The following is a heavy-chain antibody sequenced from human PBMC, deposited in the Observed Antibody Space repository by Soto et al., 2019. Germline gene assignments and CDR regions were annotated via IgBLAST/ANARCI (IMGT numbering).Heavy chain of an antibody. Sequence: GGSLRLSCTASGFTFVDYAMSWVRQAPGKGLEWVGFIRSKAYGGTTEYAASVKGRFTISRDDSKSIAYLQMNSLKTEDTAVYYCTSPRYCSSTSCYPNYYYYGMDVWGQGTTVTVSS. CDR2: IRSKAYGGTT. J-gene: IGHJ6*02. D-gene: IGHD2-2*01. CDR3: TSPRYCSSTSCYPNYYYYGMDV. CDR1: GFTFVDYA. V-gene: IGHV3-49*04.